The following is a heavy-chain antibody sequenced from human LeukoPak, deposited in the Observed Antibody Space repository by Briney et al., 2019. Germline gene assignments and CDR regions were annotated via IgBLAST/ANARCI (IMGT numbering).Heavy chain of an antibody. Sequence: PVGSLRLSCAASGFTFSAYSMNWVRQAPGKGLEWVSYITSSTSSISYADSVKGRFTISRDNAKNSLYLQMNSLRAGDTGVYYCARVRGSFYMDVWGKGTTVTVSS. V-gene: IGHV3-48*01. CDR2: ITSSTSSI. J-gene: IGHJ6*03. CDR1: GFTFSAYS. CDR3: ARVRGSFYMDV.